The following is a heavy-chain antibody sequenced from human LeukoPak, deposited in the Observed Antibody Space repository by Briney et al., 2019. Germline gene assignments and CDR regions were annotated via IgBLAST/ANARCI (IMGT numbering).Heavy chain of an antibody. V-gene: IGHV4-39*01. J-gene: IGHJ4*02. D-gene: IGHD5-12*01. CDR1: GGSISSSGYY. CDR2: IYYSGST. Sequence: PSETLSLTCTVSGGSISSSGYYWGWIRQPPGKGLEWTGSIYYSGSTYYNPSLKSRVTISVDTSKNQFSLKLSSVTAADTAVYYCARGRRGSRGVDYWGQGTLVTVSS. CDR3: ARGRRGSRGVDY.